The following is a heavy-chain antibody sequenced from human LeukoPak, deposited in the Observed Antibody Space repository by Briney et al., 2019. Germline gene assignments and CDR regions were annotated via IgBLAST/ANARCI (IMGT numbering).Heavy chain of an antibody. Sequence: GSLRLSCAASGFTFRSYDMHWVRQATGKGLEWVSGIGTAGEIYYTDSVKGRFTISRENAKNSLYLQMNSLRAGDTAVYYCARAAYSSTWYSRYFDLWGRGTLVTVSS. D-gene: IGHD6-13*01. CDR3: ARAAYSSTWYSRYFDL. J-gene: IGHJ2*01. V-gene: IGHV3-13*01. CDR1: GFTFRSYD. CDR2: IGTAGEI.